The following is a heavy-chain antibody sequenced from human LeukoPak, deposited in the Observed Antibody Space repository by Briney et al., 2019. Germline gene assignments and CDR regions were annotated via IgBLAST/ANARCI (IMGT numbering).Heavy chain of an antibody. V-gene: IGHV3-30*02. D-gene: IGHD2-2*01. CDR3: SNYVEPGARKYVFDI. J-gene: IGHJ3*02. CDR1: GFIFSSYG. CDR2: IRYDGSNK. Sequence: GGSLRLSCAACGFIFSSYGMHWVRQAPGKGLEWVAFIRYDGSNKHHADSVKGRFSISRGNSKNTVYLQMNSLSAQDTDVYYCSNYVEPGARKYVFDIWGQGTKVTVSS.